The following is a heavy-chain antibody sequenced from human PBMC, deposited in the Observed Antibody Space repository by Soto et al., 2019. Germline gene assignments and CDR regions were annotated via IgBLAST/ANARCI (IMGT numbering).Heavy chain of an antibody. CDR1: GASISSVKW. Sequence: SETLSLTCAVSGASISSVKWWSWIRQSPGKGLEWIGEVFHNGNTNYSPSLKSRVTISVDTSKNQFSLKLSSVTAADTAVYYCARVPRYQLLFHGMDVWGQGTTVTVSS. D-gene: IGHD2-2*01. J-gene: IGHJ6*02. CDR3: ARVPRYQLLFHGMDV. CDR2: VFHNGNT. V-gene: IGHV4-4*02.